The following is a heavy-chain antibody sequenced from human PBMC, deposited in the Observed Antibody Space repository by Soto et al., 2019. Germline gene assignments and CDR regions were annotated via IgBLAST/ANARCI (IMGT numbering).Heavy chain of an antibody. J-gene: IGHJ4*02. CDR1: GFIFSNQS. V-gene: IGHV3-23*01. CDR2: ISDRGDET. CDR3: ARSGPYRWGHFDF. D-gene: IGHD3-16*02. Sequence: QPGGSLRLSCAASGFIFSNQSMCWVRQGPGKGLEWVSCISDRGDETFFLDSVKGRFAISRDNSENMLFLQMSSLRAEDTAIYYCARSGPYRWGHFDFWGQGIQVAVSS.